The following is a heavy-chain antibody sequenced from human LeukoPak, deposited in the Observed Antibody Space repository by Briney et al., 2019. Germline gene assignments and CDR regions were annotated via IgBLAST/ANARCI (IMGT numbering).Heavy chain of an antibody. CDR2: IYPGDSDT. V-gene: IGHV5-51*01. CDR1: GYSFTSYW. J-gene: IGHJ3*02. CDR3: ATSTGIAVAPWAFDI. Sequence: GESLKISCKGSGYSFTSYWIGWVRQMPGKGLEWMGIIYPGDSDTRYSPSFQGQVSISADKSISTAYLHWSSLKASDTAMYYCATSTGIAVAPWAFDIWGQGTMVIVSS. D-gene: IGHD6-19*01.